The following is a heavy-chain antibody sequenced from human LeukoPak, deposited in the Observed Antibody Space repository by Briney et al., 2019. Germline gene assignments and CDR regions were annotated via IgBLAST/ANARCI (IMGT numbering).Heavy chain of an antibody. CDR3: ARFEGSRPSYFDS. D-gene: IGHD6-13*01. Sequence: PLEPLSLPCPVSGGSISYYLSWIRQPPGKGLEWIGYVYYSGTTSYNPSLKSRVTISVDTAKNQFSLKLTSVTAADTAVYYCARFEGSRPSYFDSWGQGTLVTVSS. V-gene: IGHV4-59*01. J-gene: IGHJ4*02. CDR1: GGSISYY. CDR2: VYYSGTT.